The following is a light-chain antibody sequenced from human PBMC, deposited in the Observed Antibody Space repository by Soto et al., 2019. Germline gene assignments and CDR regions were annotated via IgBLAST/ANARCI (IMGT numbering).Light chain of an antibody. J-gene: IGLJ3*02. CDR3: GSHAGNSNLV. Sequence: QSALTQPPSASGSPGQSVTISCTGTGTDVGAYNYVSWYQQHPGKAPKLMIYEVTKRPSGVPDRFSGSKSGNTASLTVSGLQTEDEADYYCGSHAGNSNLVFGGGTKVTVL. CDR2: EVT. V-gene: IGLV2-8*01. CDR1: GTDVGAYNY.